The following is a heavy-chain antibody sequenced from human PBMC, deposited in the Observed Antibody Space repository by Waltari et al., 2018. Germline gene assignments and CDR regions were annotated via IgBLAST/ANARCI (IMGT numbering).Heavy chain of an antibody. J-gene: IGHJ4*02. Sequence: QVQLQQWGAGLLKPSETLSLTCAVYGGSFSGYYWSWIRQPPGKGLEWIGEINHSGTTNSHPSLKSRVTISVDAAKNQFALKLSSVTAADTAVYYCARVLYWGYCSSTSCYSPSDYWGQGTLVTVSS. D-gene: IGHD2-2*01. CDR1: GGSFSGYY. CDR2: INHSGTT. V-gene: IGHV4-34*01. CDR3: ARVLYWGYCSSTSCYSPSDY.